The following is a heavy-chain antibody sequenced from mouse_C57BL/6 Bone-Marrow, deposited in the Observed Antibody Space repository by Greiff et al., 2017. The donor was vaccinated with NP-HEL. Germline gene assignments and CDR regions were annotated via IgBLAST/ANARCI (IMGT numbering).Heavy chain of an antibody. CDR2: FHPYNDDT. V-gene: IGHV1-47*01. CDR3: ARSGDSKVLFAY. D-gene: IGHD2-5*01. J-gene: IGHJ3*01. CDR1: GYTFTTYP. Sequence: QVQLQQSGAELVKPGASVKMSCKASGYTFTTYPIEWMKQNHGKSLEWIGNFHPYNDDTKYNEKFKGKATLTVDKSSSTAYMQLSSLTSEDSAVYFCARSGDSKVLFAYWGQGTLVTVSA.